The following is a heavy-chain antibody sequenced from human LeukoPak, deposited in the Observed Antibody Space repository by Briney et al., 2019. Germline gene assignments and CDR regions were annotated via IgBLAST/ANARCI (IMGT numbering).Heavy chain of an antibody. CDR1: GNSISSSNYY. CDR2: INYSATT. J-gene: IGHJ4*02. D-gene: IGHD6-19*01. V-gene: IGHV4-39*01. CDR3: ASRQRYSGGWYFDC. Sequence: PSETLSLTCAVSGNSISSSNYYWGWIRQPPEKGLEWIGAINYSATTYYNPSLKSRVTMSVDTSKNQFSLKLSSVTAADTAVYYCASRQRYSGGWYFDCWGQGALVTVSS.